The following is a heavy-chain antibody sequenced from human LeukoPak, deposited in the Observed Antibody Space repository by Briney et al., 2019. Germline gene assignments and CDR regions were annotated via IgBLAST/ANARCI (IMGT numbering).Heavy chain of an antibody. CDR1: GDSVSSNSAA. V-gene: IGHV6-1*01. D-gene: IGHD1-26*01. Sequence: SQTLSLTCAISGDSVSSNSAAWNWIRQSPSRGLEWLGRTYYRSKWNNDYAVSVKSRITINPDTSKNQFSLQLNSVTPEDTAVYYCARAVPVGATMSGSYWYFDLWGRGTLVTVSS. J-gene: IGHJ2*01. CDR2: TYYRSKWNN. CDR3: ARAVPVGATMSGSYWYFDL.